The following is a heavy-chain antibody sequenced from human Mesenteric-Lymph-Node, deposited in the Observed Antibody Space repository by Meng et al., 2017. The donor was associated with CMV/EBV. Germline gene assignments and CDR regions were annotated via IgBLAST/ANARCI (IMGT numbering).Heavy chain of an antibody. Sequence: GSLRLSCTVSGGSISSSSYYWGWIRQPPGKGLEWIGSIYYSGSTYYNPSLKSRVTISVDTSKNQFSLKLSSVTAADTAVYYWARVAFLRNWFDPWGQGTLVTVSS. CDR2: IYYSGST. CDR1: GGSISSSSYY. D-gene: IGHD3-16*01. CDR3: ARVAFLRNWFDP. V-gene: IGHV4-39*07. J-gene: IGHJ5*02.